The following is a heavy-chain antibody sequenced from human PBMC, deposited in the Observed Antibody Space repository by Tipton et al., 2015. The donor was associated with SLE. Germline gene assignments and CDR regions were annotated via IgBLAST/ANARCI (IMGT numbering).Heavy chain of an antibody. CDR3: ARIHYYGSGSRDY. D-gene: IGHD3-10*01. CDR1: GFTFSSYE. Sequence: SLRLSCAASGFTFSSYEMNWVRQAPGQGLEWVSYITNSGNIVHYADSVRGRFTISRDNAKNSLYLQMNNLRAEDTAVYYCARIHYYGSGSRDYWGQGTLVTVSS. J-gene: IGHJ4*02. CDR2: ITNSGNIV. V-gene: IGHV3-48*03.